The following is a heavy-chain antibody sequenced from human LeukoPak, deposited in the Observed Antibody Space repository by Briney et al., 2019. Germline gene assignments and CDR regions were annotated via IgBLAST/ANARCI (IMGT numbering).Heavy chain of an antibody. D-gene: IGHD2-8*01. V-gene: IGHV4-34*01. CDR1: GGAFSGYY. J-gene: IGHJ2*01. Sequence: SETLSLTCAVYGGAFSGYYWGWIRQPPGKGLEWIGEINHSGGTNYNPSLKSRVTISVDTSKNQFSLKLSSVTAADTAVYYFARRAAGYCTNGVCSPLWYFDLWGRGTLVTVSS. CDR3: ARRAAGYCTNGVCSPLWYFDL. CDR2: INHSGGT.